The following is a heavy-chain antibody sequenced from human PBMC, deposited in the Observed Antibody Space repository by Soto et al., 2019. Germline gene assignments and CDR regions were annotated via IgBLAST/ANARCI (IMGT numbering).Heavy chain of an antibody. CDR3: ARSRLWPPTPFDY. V-gene: IGHV1-2*04. CDR2: INPNSGDT. Sequence: GASVKVSCKTSGYTFTGYYIHWVRQAPGQGLEWMGWINPNSGDTNYAQKFQGWVTMTRDTSISTAYMELRSDDTAVYYCARSRLWPPTPFDYWGQGTLVTVSS. CDR1: GYTFTGYY. D-gene: IGHD5-18*01. J-gene: IGHJ4*02.